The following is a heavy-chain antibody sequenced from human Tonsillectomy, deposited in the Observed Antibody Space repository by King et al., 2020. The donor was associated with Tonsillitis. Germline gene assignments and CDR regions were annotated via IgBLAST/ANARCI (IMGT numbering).Heavy chain of an antibody. Sequence: VQLVESGGGLVQPGGSLRLSCAASGFTFSSYWMTWVRQAPGKGLEWVASIKQDGSEEYYVDSVKGRFTISRDNTKNSLYLQLNSLRAEDTAVYYCARDRSDYGGNFDGFDYWGQGTLVTVSS. CDR3: ARDRSDYGGNFDGFDY. D-gene: IGHD4-23*01. CDR1: GFTFSSYW. V-gene: IGHV3-7*03. CDR2: IKQDGSEE. J-gene: IGHJ4*02.